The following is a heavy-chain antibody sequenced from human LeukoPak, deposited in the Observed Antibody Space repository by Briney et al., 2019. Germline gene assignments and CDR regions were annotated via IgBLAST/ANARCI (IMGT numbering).Heavy chain of an antibody. Sequence: GGSLRLSCTASGFNFNSYAMNWVRQAPGKGLEWVASIIGPGGDTYHAGSVRGRFTISRDNSKNTLYLQMSHLRVEDTALYYCAKAAAERCASIKCYPFDSWGQGTLVAVSS. D-gene: IGHD1-1*01. CDR2: IIGPGGDT. CDR1: GFNFNSYA. CDR3: AKAAAERCASIKCYPFDS. J-gene: IGHJ4*02. V-gene: IGHV3-23*01.